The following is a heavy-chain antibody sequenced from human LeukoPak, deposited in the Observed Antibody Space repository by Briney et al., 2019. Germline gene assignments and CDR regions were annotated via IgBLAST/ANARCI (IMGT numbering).Heavy chain of an antibody. Sequence: SVKVSCKASGGPFSSYAINWVRQAPGQGLEWVGRIIPILGLSYTAQKLQGRITITADTSTSTAYMEVSSLTSEDTAIYYCAKKMVPAAYYGLDVWGQGTTVTVSS. CDR1: GGPFSSYA. D-gene: IGHD2-2*01. V-gene: IGHV1-69*04. J-gene: IGHJ6*02. CDR3: AKKMVPAAYYGLDV. CDR2: IIPILGLS.